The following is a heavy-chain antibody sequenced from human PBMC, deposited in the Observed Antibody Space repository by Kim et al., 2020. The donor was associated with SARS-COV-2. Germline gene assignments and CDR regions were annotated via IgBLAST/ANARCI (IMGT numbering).Heavy chain of an antibody. CDR2: INIRSGVT. Sequence: ASVKVSCKASGYTFSDYVIHWVRQAPGQGLDWMGKINIRSGVTTYAQKFQGRVTMTRDTSINTVYMELRSLKSDDTAVFYCARVVDYGRNWGSSWYFDVWGRGTLVSVSP. CDR1: GYTFSDYV. J-gene: IGHJ2*01. CDR3: ARVVDYGRNWGSSWYFDV. V-gene: IGHV1-2*02. D-gene: IGHD4-17*01.